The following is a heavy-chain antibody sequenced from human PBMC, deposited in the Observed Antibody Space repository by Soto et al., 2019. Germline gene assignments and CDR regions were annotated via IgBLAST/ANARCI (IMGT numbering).Heavy chain of an antibody. CDR2: IYHAGST. CDR3: ARGPPIVGNTRPLES. V-gene: IGHV4-4*02. J-gene: IGHJ4*02. D-gene: IGHD1-26*01. Sequence: SETLSLTCTVSGGSITISNWWSWVRLPPAKGLEWIGDIYHAGSTKYNPSLERRVTMSVDTSNNQFGLTLTSVTAADTAVYFCARGPPIVGNTRPLESWGQGTLVTVSS. CDR1: GGSITISNW.